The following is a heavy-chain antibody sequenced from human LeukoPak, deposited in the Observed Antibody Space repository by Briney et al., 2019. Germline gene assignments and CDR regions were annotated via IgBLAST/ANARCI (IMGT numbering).Heavy chain of an antibody. J-gene: IGHJ3*02. CDR2: IYSGGST. D-gene: IGHD6-13*01. CDR3: ARDPAAAGFFGI. Sequence: GGSLRLSCAASGFTVSSNYMSWVRQAPGKGLEWVSVIYSGGSTYYADSVKGRFTISRDNSKNTLYLQMNSLRAEDTAVYYCARDPAAAGFFGIWGQGTMVTVSS. CDR1: GFTVSSNY. V-gene: IGHV3-53*01.